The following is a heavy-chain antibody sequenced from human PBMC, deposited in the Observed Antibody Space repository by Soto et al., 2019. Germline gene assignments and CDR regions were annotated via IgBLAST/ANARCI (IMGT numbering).Heavy chain of an antibody. CDR1: GFTFSSYW. CDR2: INQDGSEK. V-gene: IGHV3-7*03. J-gene: IGHJ4*02. CDR3: AKDKTGTFDY. Sequence: EVQLVESGGGLVQPGGSLRLSCAVSGFTFSSYWMSWVRQTPGKGLEWVANINQDGSEKYYVDSVKGRFTISRDNAKNSLYLQMNSLRAEDTALYYCAKDKTGTFDYWGQGTLVTVSS. D-gene: IGHD1-1*01.